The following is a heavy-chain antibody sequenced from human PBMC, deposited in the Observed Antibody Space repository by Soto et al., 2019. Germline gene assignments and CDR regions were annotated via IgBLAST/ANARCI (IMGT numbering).Heavy chain of an antibody. Sequence: SETLSLTCTVYGGSFSGYYWSWIRQPPGKGLEWIGEINHSGSTNYNPSLKSRVTISVDTSKNQFSLKLSSVTAADTAVYYCARFRTGGYCSSTSCRPYYYYGMDVWGQGTTVTVSS. J-gene: IGHJ6*02. D-gene: IGHD2-2*01. CDR1: GGSFSGYY. CDR3: ARFRTGGYCSSTSCRPYYYYGMDV. CDR2: INHSGST. V-gene: IGHV4-34*01.